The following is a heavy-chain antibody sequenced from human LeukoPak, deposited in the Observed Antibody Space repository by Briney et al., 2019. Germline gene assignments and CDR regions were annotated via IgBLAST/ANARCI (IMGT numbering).Heavy chain of an antibody. CDR1: GFTFFDAW. CDR3: TTGNWGPY. Sequence: GGSLRLSCAASGFTFFDAWMNWVRRAPGKGLEWVGRIKRRADGGTADYAAPVEGRFTISRDDSKNTLYLQMNSLKTEDTAVYYCTTGNWGPYWGQGTLATVSS. V-gene: IGHV3-15*07. D-gene: IGHD7-27*01. J-gene: IGHJ4*02. CDR2: IKRRADGGTA.